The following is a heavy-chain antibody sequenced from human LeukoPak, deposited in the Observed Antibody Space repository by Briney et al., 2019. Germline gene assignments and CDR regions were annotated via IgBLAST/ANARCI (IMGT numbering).Heavy chain of an antibody. Sequence: ASVKVSCKASGYALTGYYIHWVRQAPGQGLQWMGWINPNSGGTNYAQMFQGRVTMTRDTSINTAYMELSSLRSDDTAVYYCARLTTPDNWFDPWGQGTLVTVSS. J-gene: IGHJ5*02. CDR1: GYALTGYY. D-gene: IGHD4-17*01. V-gene: IGHV1-2*02. CDR3: ARLTTPDNWFDP. CDR2: INPNSGGT.